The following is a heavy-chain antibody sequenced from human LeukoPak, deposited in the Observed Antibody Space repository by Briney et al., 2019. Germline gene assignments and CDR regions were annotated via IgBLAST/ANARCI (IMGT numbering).Heavy chain of an antibody. V-gene: IGHV3-48*04. D-gene: IGHD4-17*01. CDR2: INSDSSSI. CDR3: AKGYQYGDYVPFDY. Sequence: RPGGSLRLSCVASGFTFSGYSLNWVRQAPGKGLEWVSYINSDSSSIYYADSVKGRFTISRDNAKNSLYLQMNSLRAQDTALYYCAKGYQYGDYVPFDYWGQGTLVTVSS. CDR1: GFTFSGYS. J-gene: IGHJ4*02.